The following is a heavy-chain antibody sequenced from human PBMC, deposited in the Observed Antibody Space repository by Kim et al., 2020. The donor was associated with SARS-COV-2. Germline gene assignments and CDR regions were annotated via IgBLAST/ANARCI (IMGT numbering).Heavy chain of an antibody. CDR1: GGTFSSYA. CDR3: ARDLRYYYYYGMDV. Sequence: SVKVSCKASGGTFSSYAISWVRQAPGQGLEWMGWIIPIFGTANYAQKFQGRVTITADESTSTAYMELSSLRSEDTAVYYCARDLRYYYYYGMDVWGQGTTVTVSS. V-gene: IGHV1-69*13. J-gene: IGHJ6*02. CDR2: IIPIFGTA.